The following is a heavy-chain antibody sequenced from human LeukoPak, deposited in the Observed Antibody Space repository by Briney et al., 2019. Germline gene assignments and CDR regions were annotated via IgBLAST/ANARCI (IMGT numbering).Heavy chain of an antibody. CDR1: GFTFSSYG. D-gene: IGHD7-27*01. V-gene: IGHV3-23*01. J-gene: IGHJ4*02. CDR3: ATRKLGNDY. Sequence: GGSLRLSCAASGFTFSSYGMYWDRQAPGKGLEWVSAISGRSGGTYYADSVKGRFTISRDNSKNTLYLQMSSLRAEDTAVYYCATRKLGNDYWGQGTLVTVSS. CDR2: ISGRSGGT.